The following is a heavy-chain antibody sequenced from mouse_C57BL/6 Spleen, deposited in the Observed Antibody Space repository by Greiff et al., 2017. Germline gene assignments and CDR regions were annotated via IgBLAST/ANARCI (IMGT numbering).Heavy chain of an antibody. Sequence: VQLVESGAELVRPGASVTLSCKASGYTFTDYEMHWVKQTPVHGLEWIGAIDPETGGTAYNQKFKGKAILTADKSSSTAYMELRSLTSEDSAVYYCTREEKPAWFAYWGQGTLVTVSA. J-gene: IGHJ3*01. CDR2: IDPETGGT. CDR1: GYTFTDYE. CDR3: TREEKPAWFAY. V-gene: IGHV1-15*01.